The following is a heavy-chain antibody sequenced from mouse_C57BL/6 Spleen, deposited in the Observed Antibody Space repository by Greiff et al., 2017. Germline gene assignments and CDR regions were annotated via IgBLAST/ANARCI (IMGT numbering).Heavy chain of an antibody. D-gene: IGHD2-2*01. Sequence: EVQLQQSGAELVKPGASVKLSCTASGFTFTDYYMHWVKQRTEQGLEWIGRIDPEDGETKYAPKFQGKATITADTSSNTAYLQLSSLTSEDTAVYSCAPGDYGNDVDYWGQGTTLTVSS. CDR2: IDPEDGET. V-gene: IGHV14-2*01. CDR3: APGDYGNDVDY. J-gene: IGHJ2*01. CDR1: GFTFTDYY.